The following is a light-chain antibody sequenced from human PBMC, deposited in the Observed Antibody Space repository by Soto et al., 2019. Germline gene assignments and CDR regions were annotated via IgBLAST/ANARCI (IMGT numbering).Light chain of an antibody. V-gene: IGLV2-14*03. CDR1: SSDVGGYNS. CDR3: SSYTTSSTYV. Sequence: LTQPASVYGSPGQSITISCKGTSSDVGGYNSVSWYQHHPGKAPKLMIYNVSNRPSGVSSRFSGSKSGNTASLTISGLQAEDEADYYCSSYTTSSTYVFPTGTKVTVL. CDR2: NVS. J-gene: IGLJ1*01.